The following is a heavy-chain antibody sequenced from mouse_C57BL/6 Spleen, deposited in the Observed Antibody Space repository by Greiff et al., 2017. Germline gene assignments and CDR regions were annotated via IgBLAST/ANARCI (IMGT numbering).Heavy chain of an antibody. CDR1: GFTFSSYG. D-gene: IGHD1-1*01. CDR2: ISSGGSYT. Sequence: EVKLMESGGDLVKPGGSLKLSCAASGFTFSSYGMSWVRQTPDKRLEWVATISSGGSYTYYPDSVKGRFTISRDNAKNTLYLQMSSLKSEDTAMYYCARHAHYYDGSSYDAMDYWGQGTSVTVSS. V-gene: IGHV5-6*01. J-gene: IGHJ4*01. CDR3: ARHAHYYDGSSYDAMDY.